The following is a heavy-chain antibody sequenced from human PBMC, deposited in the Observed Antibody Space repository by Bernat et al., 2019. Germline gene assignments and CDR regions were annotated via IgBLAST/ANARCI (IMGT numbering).Heavy chain of an antibody. CDR1: GYTFTSYG. J-gene: IGHJ5*02. D-gene: IGHD3-10*01. V-gene: IGHV1-18*01. Sequence: QVQLVQSGAEVKKPGASVKVSCKASGYTFTSYGISWVRQAPGQGLEWMGWISAYNGNTNYAQKLQGRVTMTTDTATSTANMELRSLRSDDTAGYYCARDRTYYYGSGSYYSLGWFDPWGQGTLVTVSS. CDR3: ARDRTYYYGSGSYYSLGWFDP. CDR2: ISAYNGNT.